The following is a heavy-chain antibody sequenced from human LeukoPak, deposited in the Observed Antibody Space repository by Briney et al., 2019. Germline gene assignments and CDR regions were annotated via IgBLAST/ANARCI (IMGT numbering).Heavy chain of an antibody. J-gene: IGHJ3*02. Sequence: ETLSLTCAVSGYSISSGYYWGWIRQPPGKGLEWIGSIYHSGSTYYNPSLKSRVTMSVDTSKNQFSLKLSSVTAADTAVYYCAREGVDIVATPHSDKRAFDIWGQGTMVTVSS. CDR1: GYSISSGYY. V-gene: IGHV4-38-2*02. CDR3: AREGVDIVATPHSDKRAFDI. CDR2: IYHSGST. D-gene: IGHD5-12*01.